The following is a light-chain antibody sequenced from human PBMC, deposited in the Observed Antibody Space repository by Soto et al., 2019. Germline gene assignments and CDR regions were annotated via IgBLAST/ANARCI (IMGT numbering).Light chain of an antibody. CDR3: QQYGSSHPT. V-gene: IGKV3-20*01. CDR1: QSVSSSY. CDR2: GAS. Sequence: EIVLTQSPGTLSLSPGERATLSCRASQSVSSSYLAWYQQKPGQAPRLLIYGASSRATGIPDRFRGSGSGTDFTLTISRLEPEDFAVYYCQQYGSSHPTVGQRPRMEIK. J-gene: IGKJ5*01.